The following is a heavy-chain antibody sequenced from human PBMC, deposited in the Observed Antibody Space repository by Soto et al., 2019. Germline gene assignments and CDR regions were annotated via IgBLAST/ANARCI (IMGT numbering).Heavy chain of an antibody. V-gene: IGHV4-39*01. CDR2: IYYSGST. CDR3: ARLTPPLYSGWYPPHTDYGMDV. Sequence: SETLSLTCTVSGGSISSSSYYWGWIRQPPGKGLEWIGSIYYSGSTYYNPSLKSRVTISVDTSKNQFSLKLSSVTAADTAVYYCARLTPPLYSGWYPPHTDYGMDVWGQGTTVTVSS. CDR1: GGSISSSSYY. J-gene: IGHJ6*02. D-gene: IGHD6-19*01.